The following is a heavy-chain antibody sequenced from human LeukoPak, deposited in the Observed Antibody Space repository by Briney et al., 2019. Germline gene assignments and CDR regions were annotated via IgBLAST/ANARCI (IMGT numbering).Heavy chain of an antibody. V-gene: IGHV3-74*01. CDR3: ARPDSSGHPTN. Sequence: PGGSLRLSCTASGFSFNNYWMHWVSQAPGKGLVWVSRLNRDGSSTNYADSVKGLFNISRDNAKNTLYLQMNSLRADDTAMYYCARPDSSGHPTNWGQGTLVIVSS. CDR2: LNRDGSST. CDR1: GFSFNNYW. D-gene: IGHD3-22*01. J-gene: IGHJ4*02.